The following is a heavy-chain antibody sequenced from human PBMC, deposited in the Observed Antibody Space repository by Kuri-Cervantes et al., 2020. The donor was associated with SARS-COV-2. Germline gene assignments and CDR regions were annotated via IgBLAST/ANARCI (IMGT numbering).Heavy chain of an antibody. D-gene: IGHD3-10*01. CDR3: ARSGWGSGSYYSTYYYYYMDV. V-gene: IGHV3-30-3*01. J-gene: IGHJ6*03. CDR1: GFTFSSYA. CDR2: ITYDGSNK. Sequence: GESLKISCAASGFTFSSYAMHWVRQAPGKGLEWVAVITYDGSNKYYADSVKGRFTISRDNSKNTLYLQMNSLRSEDTAVYYCARSGWGSGSYYSTYYYYYMDVWGKGTTVTVSS.